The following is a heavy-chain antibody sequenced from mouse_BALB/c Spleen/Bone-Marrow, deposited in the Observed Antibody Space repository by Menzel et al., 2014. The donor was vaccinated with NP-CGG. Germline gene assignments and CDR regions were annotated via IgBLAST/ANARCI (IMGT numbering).Heavy chain of an antibody. CDR2: IDPSTSET. V-gene: IGHV1-52*01. Sequence: LVESGPDLVRPGSSVKMSCKASDYTFTTYWMHWVKQRPGQGLEWIGMIDPSTSETRLNQKFKDKATLIVDKSSNTAYMQLSSLTSEDPAVYYCARRTLAMDYWGQGTSVTVSS. CDR1: DYTFTTYW. J-gene: IGHJ4*01. CDR3: ARRTLAMDY.